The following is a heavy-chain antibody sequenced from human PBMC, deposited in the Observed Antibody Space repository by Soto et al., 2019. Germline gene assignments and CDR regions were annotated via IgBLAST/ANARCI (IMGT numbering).Heavy chain of an antibody. Sequence: SETLSLTCTVSGGSISSYYWSWIRQPPGKGLEWIGYIYYSGSTNYNPSLKSRVTISVDTSKNQFSLKLSSVTAADTAVYYCARSTPPRWEKHSSRCRLNWFDPWGQGTLVTVSS. V-gene: IGHV4-59*08. J-gene: IGHJ5*02. D-gene: IGHD6-13*01. CDR1: GGSISSYY. CDR3: ARSTPPRWEKHSSRCRLNWFDP. CDR2: IYYSGST.